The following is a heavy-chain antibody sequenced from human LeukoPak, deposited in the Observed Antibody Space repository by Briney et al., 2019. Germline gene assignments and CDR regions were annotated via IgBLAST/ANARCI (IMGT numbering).Heavy chain of an antibody. V-gene: IGHV3-21*01. Sequence: SGGSLRLSCAASGFTFSSYSMNWVRQAPGKGLEWVSSISSSSSYIYYADSVKGRFTIPRDNAKNSLYLQMNSLRAEDTAVYYCASVANYDFWSGYHFDYWGQGTLVTVSS. D-gene: IGHD3-3*01. CDR2: ISSSSSYI. J-gene: IGHJ4*02. CDR3: ASVANYDFWSGYHFDY. CDR1: GFTFSSYS.